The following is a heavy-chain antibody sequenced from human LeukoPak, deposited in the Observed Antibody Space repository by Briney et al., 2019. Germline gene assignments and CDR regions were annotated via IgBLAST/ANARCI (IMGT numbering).Heavy chain of an antibody. Sequence: SETLSLTCTVSGGSISGYYWSWIRQPPGKGLEYIGYIYYSGSTNYNPSLKGRVTMSVDTSKNQFSLKLTSVTAADTAVYYCARFGSTTSTLYYFDYWGQGTLVTVSS. J-gene: IGHJ4*02. CDR2: IYYSGST. CDR1: GGSISGYY. D-gene: IGHD2-2*01. CDR3: ARFGSTTSTLYYFDY. V-gene: IGHV4-59*01.